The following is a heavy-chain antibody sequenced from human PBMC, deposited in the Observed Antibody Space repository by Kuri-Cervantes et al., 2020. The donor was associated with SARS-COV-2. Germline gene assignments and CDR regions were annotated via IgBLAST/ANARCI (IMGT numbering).Heavy chain of an antibody. D-gene: IGHD2-2*01. Sequence: GGSLRLSCAASGFTFSSYAMHWVRQAPGKGLEWVAVISYDGSNKYYADSVKGRFTISRDNSKNTLYLQMNSLRAEDTAVYYCAREAVVPAAVFDYWGQGTLVTVSS. CDR2: ISYDGSNK. CDR3: AREAVVPAAVFDY. J-gene: IGHJ4*02. CDR1: GFTFSSYA. V-gene: IGHV3-30-3*01.